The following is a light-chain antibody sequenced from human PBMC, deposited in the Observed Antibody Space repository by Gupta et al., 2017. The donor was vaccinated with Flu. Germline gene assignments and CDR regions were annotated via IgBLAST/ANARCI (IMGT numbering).Light chain of an antibody. CDR3: NSHADNNNFV. V-gene: IGLV2-8*01. J-gene: IGLJ1*01. Sequence: QSALTQPPSAAGSPGQSVTIPCTGTSSDVGGYNYVSWYQQHPGKAPKLIIYEVTKRPSGVPDRFSGSKPGNTASLTVSGLQAEDEADYYCNSHADNNNFVFGTGTKVTVL. CDR2: EVT. CDR1: SSDVGGYNY.